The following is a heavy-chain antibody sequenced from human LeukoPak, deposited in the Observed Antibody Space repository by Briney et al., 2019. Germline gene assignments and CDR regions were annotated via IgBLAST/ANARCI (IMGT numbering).Heavy chain of an antibody. CDR1: GGSISSSNW. CDR2: IYHSGST. J-gene: IGHJ6*02. Sequence: SGTLSLTCAVSGGSISSSNWWSWVRQPPGKGLEWIGEIYHSGSTNYNPSLKSRVTISVDTSKNQFSLKLSSVTAADTAVYYCARAGIVVVPAGSGKDYYYYYGMDVWGQGTTVTVSS. CDR3: ARAGIVVVPAGSGKDYYYYYGMDV. D-gene: IGHD2-2*01. V-gene: IGHV4-4*02.